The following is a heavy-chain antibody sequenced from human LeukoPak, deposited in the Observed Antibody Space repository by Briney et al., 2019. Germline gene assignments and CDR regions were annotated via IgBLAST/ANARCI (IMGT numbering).Heavy chain of an antibody. CDR1: GFTFSSYA. CDR2: ISSSSSYI. Sequence: GGSLRLSCAASGFTFSSYAMHWVRQAPGKGLEWVSSISSSSSYIYYADSVKGRFTISRDNAKNSLYLQMNSLRAEDTAVYYCARDPRIAAAGTYYFDYWGQGTLVTVSS. CDR3: ARDPRIAAAGTYYFDY. D-gene: IGHD6-13*01. J-gene: IGHJ4*02. V-gene: IGHV3-21*01.